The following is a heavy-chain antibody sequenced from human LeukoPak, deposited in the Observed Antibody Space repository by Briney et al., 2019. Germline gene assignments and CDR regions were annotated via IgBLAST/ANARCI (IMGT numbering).Heavy chain of an antibody. Sequence: SETLSLTCIVSGDSISSSSYYWGWIRQPPGKGLEWVGSIYYSGSTYYNPSLKSRVTISVDTSENQFSLKLSSVAAADTAVYYCARGPRWLQGYFNCWGQGTLVTVYS. CDR2: IYYSGST. J-gene: IGHJ4*02. CDR3: ARGPRWLQGYFNC. V-gene: IGHV4-39*07. D-gene: IGHD5-24*01. CDR1: GDSISSSSYY.